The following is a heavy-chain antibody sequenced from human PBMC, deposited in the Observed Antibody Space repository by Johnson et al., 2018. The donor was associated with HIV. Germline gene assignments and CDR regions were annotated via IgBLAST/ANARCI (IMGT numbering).Heavy chain of an antibody. CDR1: GFTFSSYW. Sequence: VQLVESGGGLVKPGGSLRLSCAASGFTFSSYWMSWVRQAPGKGLEWVANIKQDGSSASVIYYADSVKGRFTISRENAKNSVYLLMNSLRAEDTAVYYCARGGTYSSSWSDAFHIWGQGTMVTVSS. V-gene: IGHV3-7*01. J-gene: IGHJ3*02. D-gene: IGHD6-13*01. CDR3: ARGGTYSSSWSDAFHI. CDR2: IKQDGSSASVI.